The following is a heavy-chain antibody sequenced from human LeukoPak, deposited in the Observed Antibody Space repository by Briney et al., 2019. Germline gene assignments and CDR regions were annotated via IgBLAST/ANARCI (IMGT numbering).Heavy chain of an antibody. Sequence: ASVKVSCKASGYPFRSYVIHWLRQASGQNLEWIGWINPANGNTKYSRNFQGRVTITRDTSASVVYMELSSLTYEDTAVYFCARDGYDADGYLDYWGQGALVPVSS. J-gene: IGHJ4*02. V-gene: IGHV1-3*01. CDR3: ARDGYDADGYLDY. D-gene: IGHD5-18*01. CDR2: INPANGNT. CDR1: GYPFRSYV.